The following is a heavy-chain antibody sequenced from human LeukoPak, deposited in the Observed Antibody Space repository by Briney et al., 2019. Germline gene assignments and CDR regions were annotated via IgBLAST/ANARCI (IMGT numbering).Heavy chain of an antibody. CDR3: ARRYCISTGCSAFDY. CDR1: GYTFTNYD. D-gene: IGHD2-2*01. J-gene: IGHJ4*02. Sequence: ASVKVSCKASGYTFTNYDINWVRQATGQGLEWMGWMNPNSGDSHSVDKFQGRVTMTRDISIRTAYMELSGLRSDDTAVYYCARRYCISTGCSAFDYWGPGTPVTVSS. CDR2: MNPNSGDS. V-gene: IGHV1-8*01.